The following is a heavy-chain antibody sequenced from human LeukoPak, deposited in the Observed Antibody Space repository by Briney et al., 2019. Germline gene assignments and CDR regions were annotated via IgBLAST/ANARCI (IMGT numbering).Heavy chain of an antibody. Sequence: PGGSLRLSCAASGFTFSIYAMSWVRQAPGKGLEWVSSISGSTGSTYYADSVKGPFTISRDNSKNTLYLQMNSLRAEDTAVYYRAKDIVATINYCEYWGQGNLVTVSS. D-gene: IGHD5-12*01. V-gene: IGHV3-23*01. J-gene: IGHJ4*02. CDR2: ISGSTGST. CDR1: GFTFSIYA. CDR3: AKDIVATINYCEY.